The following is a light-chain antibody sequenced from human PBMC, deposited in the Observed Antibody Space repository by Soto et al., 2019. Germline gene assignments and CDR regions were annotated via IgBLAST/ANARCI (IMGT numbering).Light chain of an antibody. CDR2: DVS. J-gene: IGLJ1*01. Sequence: QSVLTQPASVSGSPGRPITISCTGTSSDVGGYNYVSWYQQHPGKAPKLMIYDVSNRPSGVSNRFSGSKSGNTASLTISVLQAEDEADYYCSSYTSSSKVFGTGTKVTVL. CDR3: SSYTSSSKV. CDR1: SSDVGGYNY. V-gene: IGLV2-14*01.